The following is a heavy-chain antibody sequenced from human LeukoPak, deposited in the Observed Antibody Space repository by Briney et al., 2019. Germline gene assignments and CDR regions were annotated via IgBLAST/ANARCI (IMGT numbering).Heavy chain of an antibody. Sequence: PGGSLRLSCAASGFTFSSYAMSWVRQAPGKGLEWVSAISGSGGSTYYADSVKGRFTISRDNSKNTLYLQMNSLRAEDTAVYYCARSRASGELFRVDVWGQGTTVTVSS. CDR2: ISGSGGST. D-gene: IGHD3-10*01. V-gene: IGHV3-23*01. CDR3: ARSRASGELFRVDV. J-gene: IGHJ6*02. CDR1: GFTFSSYA.